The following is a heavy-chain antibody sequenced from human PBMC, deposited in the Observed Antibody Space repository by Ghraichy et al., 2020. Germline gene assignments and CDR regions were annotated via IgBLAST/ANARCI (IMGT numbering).Heavy chain of an antibody. Sequence: GVLNISCTASGFIFSNYAMSWVRQTPGKGLEWVSGISGSGESIFYRDSVKGRFRISRDNSENTLYLQMNSLRAEDTAVYYCAKDKEVVVNSIYDYWGQGTLVAVSS. J-gene: IGHJ4*02. CDR2: ISGSGESI. CDR3: AKDKEVVVNSIYDY. CDR1: GFIFSNYA. V-gene: IGHV3-23*01. D-gene: IGHD2-8*02.